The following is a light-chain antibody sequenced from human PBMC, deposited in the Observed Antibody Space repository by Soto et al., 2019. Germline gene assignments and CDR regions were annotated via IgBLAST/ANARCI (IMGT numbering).Light chain of an antibody. Sequence: DIQMTQSPSILSASVGDRVTITCRSSQTITNWLAWYQQKPGKAPRLLIYDASSLESWVPSRFSGSGSGTEFTLTISSLQSEDFATYYCQQYKSFWTFGQGTNVDIK. CDR3: QQYKSFWT. CDR2: DAS. V-gene: IGKV1-5*01. CDR1: QTITNW. J-gene: IGKJ1*01.